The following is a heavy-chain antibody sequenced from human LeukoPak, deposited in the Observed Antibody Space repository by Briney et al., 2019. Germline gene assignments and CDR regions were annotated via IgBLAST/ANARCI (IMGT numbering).Heavy chain of an antibody. D-gene: IGHD6-13*01. CDR3: ARDRGGRSSSPYWYFDL. Sequence: GASVKVSCKASGYTFTSYYMHWVRQAPGQGLEWMGIINPIGGSTSYAQKFQGRVTMTRDMSTSTVYMALSSLRSEDTAVYYCARDRGGRSSSPYWYFDLWGRGTLVTVSS. CDR2: INPIGGST. J-gene: IGHJ2*01. CDR1: GYTFTSYY. V-gene: IGHV1-46*01.